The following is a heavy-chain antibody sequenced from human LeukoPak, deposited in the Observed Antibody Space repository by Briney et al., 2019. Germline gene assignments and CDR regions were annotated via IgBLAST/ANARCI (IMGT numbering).Heavy chain of an antibody. CDR3: ARVLKSIAKDCYYYYYMDV. Sequence: ASVKVSCKASGYTFTGYYMHWVRQAPGQGLEWMGWINPNSGGTNYAQKFQGRVTMTRDTSISTAYMELSRLRSDDTAVYYCARVLKSIAKDCYYYYYMDVWGKGTTVTVSS. D-gene: IGHD6-6*01. CDR2: INPNSGGT. CDR1: GYTFTGYY. V-gene: IGHV1-2*02. J-gene: IGHJ6*03.